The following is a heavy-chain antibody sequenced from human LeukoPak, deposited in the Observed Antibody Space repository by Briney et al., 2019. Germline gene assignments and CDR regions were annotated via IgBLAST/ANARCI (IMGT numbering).Heavy chain of an antibody. J-gene: IGHJ6*02. D-gene: IGHD3-3*01. CDR2: IYYSGST. Sequence: KTSETLSLTCTVSGGSISSYYWSWIRQPPGKGLEWIGYIYYSGSTNYSPSLKSRVTISVDTSKNQFSLKLSSVTAADTAVYYCARGETYYDFWSGYYTSSDYYYYGMDVWGQGTTVTVSS. CDR1: GGSISSYY. V-gene: IGHV4-59*01. CDR3: ARGETYYDFWSGYYTSSDYYYYGMDV.